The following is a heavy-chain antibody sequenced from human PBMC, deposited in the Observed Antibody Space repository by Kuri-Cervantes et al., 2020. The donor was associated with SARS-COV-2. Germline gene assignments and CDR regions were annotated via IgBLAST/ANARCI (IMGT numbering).Heavy chain of an antibody. V-gene: IGHV3-30*02. CDR2: IRYDGSNK. CDR3: AIGRYYDFWSGHYTDAFDI. CDR1: GFTFSSYG. D-gene: IGHD3-3*01. J-gene: IGHJ3*02. Sequence: GESLKISCAASGFTFSSYGMHWVRQAPGKGLEWVAFIRYDGSNKYYADSVKGRFTISRDNSKNTLYLQMNSLRAEDTAVYYCAIGRYYDFWSGHYTDAFDIWGQGTMVTVSS.